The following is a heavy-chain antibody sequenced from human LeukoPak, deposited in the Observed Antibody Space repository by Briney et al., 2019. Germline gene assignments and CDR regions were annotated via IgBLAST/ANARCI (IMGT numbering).Heavy chain of an antibody. CDR2: IYHSGTT. V-gene: IGHV4-38-2*02. D-gene: IGHD2-2*03. J-gene: IGHJ3*02. CDR1: GYSIISGSY. CDR3: ARDDGYEGAFGI. Sequence: SETLSLTCTVSGYSIISGSYWAWIRQPPGKGLEWIGHIYHSGTTSYNLSLKSRVTISVDTSNNQFSLKLSSVTAADTAAYYCARDDGYEGAFGIWGQGTMVTVSS.